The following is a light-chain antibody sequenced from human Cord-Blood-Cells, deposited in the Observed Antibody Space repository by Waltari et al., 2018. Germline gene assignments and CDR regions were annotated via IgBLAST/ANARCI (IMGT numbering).Light chain of an antibody. CDR3: QQYNSYPLT. J-gene: IGKJ4*01. Sequence: DIQMTQSPSTLSESVGDRVTITCRASKSISSWLAWYQQKPGNAPKLLIYDASSLESGVPSRFSGSGSGTEFTLTISSLQPDDFATYYCQQYNSYPLTFGGGTKVEIK. CDR2: DAS. V-gene: IGKV1-5*01. CDR1: KSISSW.